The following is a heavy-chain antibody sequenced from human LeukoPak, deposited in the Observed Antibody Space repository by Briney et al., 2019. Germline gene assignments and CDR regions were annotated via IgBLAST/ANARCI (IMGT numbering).Heavy chain of an antibody. V-gene: IGHV4-59*01. CDR1: GGSISSYY. J-gene: IGHJ5*02. CDR2: IYYSGST. CDR3: ARRGVDTAMVSHWFDP. Sequence: PSETLSLTCTVSGGSISSYYWSWIRQPPGKGLEWIGYIYYSGSTNYNPSLKSRVTISVDTSKNQFSLKLSSVTAADTAVYYCARRGVDTAMVSHWFDPWGPGTLVTVSS. D-gene: IGHD5-18*01.